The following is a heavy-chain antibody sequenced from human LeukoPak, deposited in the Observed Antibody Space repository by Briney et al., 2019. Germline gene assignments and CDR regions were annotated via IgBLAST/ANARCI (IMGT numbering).Heavy chain of an antibody. V-gene: IGHV3-11*01. CDR1: GFIFNDYY. CDR3: AKDSGYYDSSGYYYYFQH. J-gene: IGHJ1*01. Sequence: GGSLRLSCAASGFIFNDYYMTWIRQAPGKGLEWVSYISSSGSTIYYADSVKGRFTISRDNSKNTLYLQMNSLRAEDTAVYYCAKDSGYYDSSGYYYYFQHWGQGTLVTVSS. D-gene: IGHD3-22*01. CDR2: ISSSGSTI.